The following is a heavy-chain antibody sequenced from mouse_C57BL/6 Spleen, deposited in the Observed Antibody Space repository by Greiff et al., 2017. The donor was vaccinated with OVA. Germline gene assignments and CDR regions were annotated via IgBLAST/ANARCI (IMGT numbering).Heavy chain of an antibody. J-gene: IGHJ2*01. Sequence: QVQLQPPGAELVKPGASVKLSCKASGYPFTSYWMQWVKQRPGQGLEWLGEIDPSDSYTHYHQTFQCKAKLTVDTSSSTAYMQLISLTSEDSAVDDCARDDYCVDYWGQGTTLTVSS. CDR3: ARDDYCVDY. V-gene: IGHV1-50*01. CDR1: GYPFTSYW. D-gene: IGHD2-4*01. CDR2: IDPSDSYT.